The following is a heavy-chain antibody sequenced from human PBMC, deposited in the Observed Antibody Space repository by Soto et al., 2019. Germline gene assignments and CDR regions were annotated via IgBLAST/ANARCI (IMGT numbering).Heavy chain of an antibody. J-gene: IGHJ5*02. CDR3: ASGFRYGLTPGWLAP. D-gene: IGHD5-18*01. CDR2: ISWNSGSI. V-gene: IGHV3-9*01. CDR1: GFTFDDHA. Sequence: PGGSLRLSCVASGFTFDDHAMHWVRQTPGKGLEWVSGISWNSGSIGYADSVKGRFTISRDNAKNSLYLQMISLRAEDTALYYCASGFRYGLTPGWLAPWGQGTRVTVSS.